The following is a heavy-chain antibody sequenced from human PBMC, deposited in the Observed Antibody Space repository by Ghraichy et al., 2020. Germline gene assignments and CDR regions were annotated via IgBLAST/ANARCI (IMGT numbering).Heavy chain of an antibody. CDR2: MRSDGTTR. Sequence: GGSLRLSCTASGFIFSNFGMHWVRQAPGKGLEWVAFMRSDGTTRYYADSVKGRFTISRDTAKNTLYLQMNSLTAEDTAVYYCAKDSGWYVPHSDYWGQGTLVAVSS. V-gene: IGHV3-30*02. J-gene: IGHJ4*02. CDR3: AKDSGWYVPHSDY. CDR1: GFIFSNFG. D-gene: IGHD6-19*01.